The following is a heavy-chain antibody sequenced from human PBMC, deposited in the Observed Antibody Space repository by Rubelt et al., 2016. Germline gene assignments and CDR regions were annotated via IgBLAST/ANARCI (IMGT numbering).Heavy chain of an antibody. CDR3: GRDFSIYYYGMDV. CDR2: ISYDGSNR. J-gene: IGHJ6*02. D-gene: IGHD2-2*01. CDR1: GFTFSSYA. Sequence: QVQLVESGGGVVQPGRSLRLSCAASGFTFSSYAMHWVRQAPGKGLEWVAVISYDGSNRYYADSVKGRFTMSRDNSRKTGYLQRTSVRAEDTAVYYCGRDFSIYYYGMDVWGQGTTVTVSS. V-gene: IGHV3-30*04.